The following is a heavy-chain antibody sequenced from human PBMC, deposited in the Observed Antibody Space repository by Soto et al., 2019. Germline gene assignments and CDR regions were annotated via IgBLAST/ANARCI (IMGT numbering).Heavy chain of an antibody. CDR1: GFTFDDYA. CDR2: ISWNGAAT. CDR3: ANLPLYGSGFDC. Sequence: EVQLVESGGGLVQPGGSLRLSCAASGFTFDDYAIHWVRQAPGKGLEWVSGISWNGAATGYVDSVKGRFSISRDNTKNTLYLQMNSLRSEDTAMYYCANLPLYGSGFDCWGQGTLVIVSS. D-gene: IGHD3-10*01. V-gene: IGHV3-9*01. J-gene: IGHJ4*02.